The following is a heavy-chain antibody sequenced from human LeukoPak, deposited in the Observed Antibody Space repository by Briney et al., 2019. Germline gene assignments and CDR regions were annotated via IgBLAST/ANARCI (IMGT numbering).Heavy chain of an antibody. J-gene: IGHJ4*02. V-gene: IGHV4-34*01. D-gene: IGHD6-6*01. Sequence: PSETLSLTCAVYGGSFSGYYWSWIRQPPGKGLEWIGEINHSGSTNYNPSLKSRVTISVDTSKNQFPLKLNSVTAADTAVYYCARQGYGRSSFFDHWGQGTLVTVSS. CDR1: GGSFSGYY. CDR2: INHSGST. CDR3: ARQGYGRSSFFDH.